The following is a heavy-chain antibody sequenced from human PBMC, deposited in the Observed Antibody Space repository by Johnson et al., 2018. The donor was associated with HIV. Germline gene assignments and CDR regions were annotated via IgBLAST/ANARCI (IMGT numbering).Heavy chain of an antibody. CDR3: ANEPHLDAFDI. Sequence: EVQLMESGGGVVRPGGSLRLSCAASGFTFDDYGMSWVRQAPGKGLEWVSFIRSKTYGGTTQYAASVKGRFTISRDDSKSIAYLQINSLKIEDTAVYYCANEPHLDAFDIWGQGTMVTVSS. V-gene: IGHV3-49*04. D-gene: IGHD1-1*01. CDR2: IRSKTYGGTT. CDR1: GFTFDDYG. J-gene: IGHJ3*02.